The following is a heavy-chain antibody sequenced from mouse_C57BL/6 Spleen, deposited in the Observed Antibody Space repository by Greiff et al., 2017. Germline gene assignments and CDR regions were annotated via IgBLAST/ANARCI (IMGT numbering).Heavy chain of an antibody. CDR2: ISSGSSTI. Sequence: EVQLVESGGGLVKPGGSLKLSCAASGFTFSDYGMHWVRQAPEKGLGWVAYISSGSSTIYYADTVKGRFTISRDNAKNTLFLQMTSLRSEDTAMYYCARRDTTVLGYFDYWGQGTTLTVSS. V-gene: IGHV5-17*01. D-gene: IGHD1-1*01. CDR3: ARRDTTVLGYFDY. CDR1: GFTFSDYG. J-gene: IGHJ2*01.